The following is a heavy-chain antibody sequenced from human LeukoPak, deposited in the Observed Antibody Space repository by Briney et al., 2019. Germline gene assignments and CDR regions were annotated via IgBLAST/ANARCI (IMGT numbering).Heavy chain of an antibody. CDR2: FYRGDST. CDR1: GFTVSSSY. D-gene: IGHD5-24*01. J-gene: IGHJ4*02. CDR3: AKPGMATGYYFDY. V-gene: IGHV3-53*05. Sequence: GGSLRLSCAASGFTVSSSYMYWVRQAPGKGLEWVSFFYRGDSTYYAESVRGRFTISRDNSKNTLYLQMNSLRAEDTAVYYCAKPGMATGYYFDYWGQGTLVTVSS.